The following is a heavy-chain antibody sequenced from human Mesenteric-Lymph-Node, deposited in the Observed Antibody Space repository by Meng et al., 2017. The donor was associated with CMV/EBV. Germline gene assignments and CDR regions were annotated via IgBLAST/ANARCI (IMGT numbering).Heavy chain of an antibody. V-gene: IGHV1-69*02. Sequence: SVKVSCKASGGTFSSYTISWVRQATGQGLEWMGRIIPILGIANYAQKFQGRVTITADKSTSTAYMELSSLRSEDTAVYYCATRSTVTSSYYYYGMDVWGQGTTVTVSS. CDR2: IIPILGIA. J-gene: IGHJ6*02. CDR3: ATRSTVTSSYYYYGMDV. D-gene: IGHD4-11*01. CDR1: GGTFSSYT.